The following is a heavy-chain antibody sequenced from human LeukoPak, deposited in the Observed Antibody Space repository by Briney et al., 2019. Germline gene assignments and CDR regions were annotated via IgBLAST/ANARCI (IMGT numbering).Heavy chain of an antibody. J-gene: IGHJ3*02. Sequence: SETLSLTCTVSGASISTNTYYWAWIRQPPGKGLEWIANIFYNGNTYYNPSLKSRVTISIDTSNNQFSLKLISVTAADMAVYYCARGGWSTGIFGVVIMPDAFDIWGQGTMVTVSS. CDR1: GASISTNTYY. V-gene: IGHV4-39*07. D-gene: IGHD3-3*01. CDR3: ARGGWSTGIFGVVIMPDAFDI. CDR2: IFYNGNT.